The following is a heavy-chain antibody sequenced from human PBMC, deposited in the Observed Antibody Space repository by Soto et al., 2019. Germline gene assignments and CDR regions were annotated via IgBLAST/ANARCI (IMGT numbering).Heavy chain of an antibody. V-gene: IGHV3-21*01. CDR2: ISSSSSYI. D-gene: IGHD2-2*01. J-gene: IGHJ6*02. CDR3: ARGVVVVPAAPRFYYGMDV. CDR1: GFTFSSYS. Sequence: SLRLSCAASGFTFSSYSMNWVRQAPGKGLEWVSSISSSSSYIYYADSVKGRFTISRDNAKNSLYLQMNSLRAEDTAVYYCARGVVVVPAAPRFYYGMDVWGQGTTVTVSS.